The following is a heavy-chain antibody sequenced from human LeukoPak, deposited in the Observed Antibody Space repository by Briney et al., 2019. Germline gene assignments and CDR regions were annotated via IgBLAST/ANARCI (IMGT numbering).Heavy chain of an antibody. D-gene: IGHD3-10*01. CDR2: IFDNGIS. V-gene: IGHV4-61*01. Sequence: TSETLSLTCSVSGGSVSSDSYSWTWIRQPPGKGLEWIGDIFDNGISNYNPSLKTRVIISVDYSKNQFTLRLRFSTAADRAVYYCARDKDIYYGPGRFDPWGQGTLVTVSS. CDR1: GGSVSSDSYS. CDR3: ARDKDIYYGPGRFDP. J-gene: IGHJ5*02.